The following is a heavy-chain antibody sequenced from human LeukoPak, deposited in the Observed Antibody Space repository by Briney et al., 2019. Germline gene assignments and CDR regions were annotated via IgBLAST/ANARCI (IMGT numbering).Heavy chain of an antibody. V-gene: IGHV1-2*02. CDR2: INPNSGGT. CDR3: ARDIHPGYYGSGSNAFDI. D-gene: IGHD3-10*01. CDR1: GYTFTGYY. J-gene: IGHJ3*02. Sequence: GASVKVSCKASGYTFTGYYMHWVRQAPGQGLEWMGWINPNSGGTNYAQKFQGRVTMTRDTSISTAYMELSRLRSDDTAVYYCARDIHPGYYGSGSNAFDIWGQGTMVTVSS.